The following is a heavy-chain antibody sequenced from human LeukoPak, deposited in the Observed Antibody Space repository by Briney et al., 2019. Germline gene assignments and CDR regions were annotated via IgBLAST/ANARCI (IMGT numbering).Heavy chain of an antibody. J-gene: IGHJ5*02. CDR2: IKQDGSEK. CDR1: GFTFSSYW. Sequence: GGSLRLSCAASGFTFSSYWMSWVRQAPGKGLEWVANIKQDGSEKYYVDSVKGRFTISRDNSKNTLYLQMNSLRAEDTAVYYCARAYLSGIAVAGPGFDPWGQGTLVTVSS. V-gene: IGHV3-7*01. CDR3: ARAYLSGIAVAGPGFDP. D-gene: IGHD6-19*01.